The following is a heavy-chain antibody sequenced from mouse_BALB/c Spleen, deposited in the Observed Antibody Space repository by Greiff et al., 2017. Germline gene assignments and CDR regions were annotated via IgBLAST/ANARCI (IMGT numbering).Heavy chain of an antibody. Sequence: DVKLVESGGGLVKPGGSLKLSCAASGFTFSSYAMSWVRQTPEKRLEWVASISSGGSTYYPDSVKGRFTISRDNARNILYLQMSSLRSEDTAMYYCARAGHYHGYGPYFDYWGQGTTLTVSS. V-gene: IGHV5-6-5*01. J-gene: IGHJ2*01. CDR3: ARAGHYHGYGPYFDY. D-gene: IGHD1-2*01. CDR2: ISSGGST. CDR1: GFTFSSYA.